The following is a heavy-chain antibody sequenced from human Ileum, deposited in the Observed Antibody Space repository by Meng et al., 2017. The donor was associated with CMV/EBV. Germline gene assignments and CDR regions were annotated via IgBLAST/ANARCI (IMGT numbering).Heavy chain of an antibody. CDR1: GFTFSSYE. V-gene: IGHV3-48*03. D-gene: IGHD3-3*01. J-gene: IGHJ6*02. CDR2: ISSSGSTI. CDR3: ARDTPPDDYWSGYYTDWGMDV. Sequence: GESLKISCAASGFTFSSYEMNWVRQAPGKGLEWVSYISSSGSTIYYADSVKGRFTISRDNDKNSLFLRMNSLRAEDTAVYYCARDTPPDDYWSGYYTDWGMDVWGQGTTVTVSS.